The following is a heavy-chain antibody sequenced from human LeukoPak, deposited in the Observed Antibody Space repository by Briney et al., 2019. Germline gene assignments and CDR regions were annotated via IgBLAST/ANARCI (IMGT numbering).Heavy chain of an antibody. J-gene: IGHJ4*02. Sequence: PGGSLRLSCAASGFTFSSYAMHWVRQAPGKGLEWVAVISYDGSNKYYADSVKGRFTISRDNSKNTLYLQMNSLRAEDTAVYYCARGGYYGSVDYWGQGTLVTVSS. CDR3: ARGGYYGSVDY. CDR2: ISYDGSNK. CDR1: GFTFSSYA. V-gene: IGHV3-30-3*01. D-gene: IGHD3-10*01.